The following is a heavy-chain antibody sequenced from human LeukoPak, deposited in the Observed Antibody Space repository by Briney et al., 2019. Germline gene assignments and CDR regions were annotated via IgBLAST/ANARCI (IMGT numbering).Heavy chain of an antibody. V-gene: IGHV1-18*01. D-gene: IGHD3-9*01. Sequence: ASVKVSCKPSCYTFTSYGISWVRQAPRQRLEWMGWISAYNGNTNYAQKLQGRVTMTTDTSTSTAYMELRSLRSDDRAVYYCARSGNILIGYYKAGFDYWGQGSLVTVSS. CDR1: CYTFTSYG. CDR3: ARSGNILIGYYKAGFDY. J-gene: IGHJ4*02. CDR2: ISAYNGNT.